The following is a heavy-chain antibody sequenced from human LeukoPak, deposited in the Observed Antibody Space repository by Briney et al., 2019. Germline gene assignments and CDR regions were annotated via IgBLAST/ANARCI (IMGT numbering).Heavy chain of an antibody. CDR3: ARGRSIAN. CDR2: INEDGSGK. CDR1: GFTFSNYW. Sequence: GGSLRLSCAASGFTFSNYWMSWVRQAPGKGLEWVANINEDGSGKYSVDSVKGRFTTSRDNARNSLYLQMNSVRVEDTALYFCARGRSIANWGQGTLVTVSS. V-gene: IGHV3-7*01. J-gene: IGHJ4*02.